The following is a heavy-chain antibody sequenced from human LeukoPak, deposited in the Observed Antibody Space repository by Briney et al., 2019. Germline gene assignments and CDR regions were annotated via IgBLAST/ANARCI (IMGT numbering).Heavy chain of an antibody. CDR1: GFTFSSYE. CDR3: ARAEASSTSCPNFDY. V-gene: IGHV3-48*03. Sequence: GGSLRLSCAASGFTFSSYEMNWVRRAPGKGLEWVSYISSSGSTIYYADSVKGRFTISRDNAKNSLYLQMNSLRAEDTAVYYCARAEASSTSCPNFDYWGQGTLVTVSS. J-gene: IGHJ4*02. D-gene: IGHD2-2*01. CDR2: ISSSGSTI.